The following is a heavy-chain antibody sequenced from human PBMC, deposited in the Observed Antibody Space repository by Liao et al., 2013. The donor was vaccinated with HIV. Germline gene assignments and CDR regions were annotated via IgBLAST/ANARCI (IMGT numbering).Heavy chain of an antibody. V-gene: IGHV4-30-2*01. Sequence: QVQLQESGPGLVKPSQTLSLTCTVSGGSINSGSYYWSWIRQPAGKGLEWIGYIYHSGGTYYNPSLKSRVTISVDRSKNQFSLKLTSVTAADTAVYYCARGVGTTNFDYWGQGTLVTVSS. CDR2: IYHSGGT. D-gene: IGHD1-26*01. CDR1: GGSINSGSYY. CDR3: ARGVGTTNFDY. J-gene: IGHJ4*02.